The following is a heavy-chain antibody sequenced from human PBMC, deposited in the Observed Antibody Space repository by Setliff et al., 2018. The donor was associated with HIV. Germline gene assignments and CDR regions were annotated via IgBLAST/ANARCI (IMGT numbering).Heavy chain of an antibody. Sequence: PGGSLRLSCAASGFSVATYWMNWVRQAPGKGLEWVANIEKDGSDKYYVDSVKSRFTISRDNARNSLYLQMNSLRAEDTAVYYCARMLLRTNPVYGVVSNWFDPWGPGTLVTVSS. D-gene: IGHD3-3*01. V-gene: IGHV3-7*03. CDR3: ARMLLRTNPVYGVVSNWFDP. CDR2: IEKDGSDK. J-gene: IGHJ5*02. CDR1: GFSVATYW.